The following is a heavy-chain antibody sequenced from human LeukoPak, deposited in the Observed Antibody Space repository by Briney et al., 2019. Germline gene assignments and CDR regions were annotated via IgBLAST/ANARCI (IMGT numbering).Heavy chain of an antibody. CDR1: GFTFRSYS. J-gene: IGHJ4*02. D-gene: IGHD6-19*01. V-gene: IGHV3-21*01. Sequence: GGSLRLSCAASGFTFRSYSMNWVRQAPGKGLEWVSSISSSSSYIYYADSVKGRFTISRDNAKNSLYLQMNSLRAEDTAVYYCARGTQQWLVQALDYWGQGTLVTVSS. CDR3: ARGTQQWLVQALDY. CDR2: ISSSSSYI.